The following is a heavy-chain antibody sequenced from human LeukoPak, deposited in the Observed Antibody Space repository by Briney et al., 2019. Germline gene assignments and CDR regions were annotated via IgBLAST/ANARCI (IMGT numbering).Heavy chain of an antibody. V-gene: IGHV3-30-3*01. Sequence: GGSLRLSCLASRFTFTNHAMHWVRQAPGKGLEWLAIISSDGSTAYYADSVKGRFSISRDNSKNTVYLQMNALTTEDTAVYYCAKDRSQVAIYKGALDVWGQGTTVTVSS. CDR3: AKDRSQVAIYKGALDV. CDR2: ISSDGSTA. J-gene: IGHJ6*02. D-gene: IGHD5-12*01. CDR1: RFTFTNHA.